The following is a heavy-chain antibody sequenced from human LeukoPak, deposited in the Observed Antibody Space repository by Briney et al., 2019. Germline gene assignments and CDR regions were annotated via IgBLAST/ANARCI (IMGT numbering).Heavy chain of an antibody. CDR3: VRDPNYRSGSKFDY. D-gene: IGHD3-10*01. Sequence: GRSLRLSCSASGFTFSNYAMDWVRQAPGKGLEYVSVISPNGGTTYYADSVKGRFTISRDNSKNTLYLQMSSLRLEDTAVYYCVRDPNYRSGSKFDYWGQGTLVTVSS. CDR1: GFTFSNYA. CDR2: ISPNGGTT. V-gene: IGHV3-64D*06. J-gene: IGHJ4*02.